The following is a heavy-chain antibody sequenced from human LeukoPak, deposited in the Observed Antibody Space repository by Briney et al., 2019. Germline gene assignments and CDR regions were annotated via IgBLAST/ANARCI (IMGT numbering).Heavy chain of an antibody. Sequence: PGGSLRLSCAASGFTFSSYWMSWVRQAPGKGLEWVANIKQDGSEKYYADSVKGRFTISRDNAKNSLYLQMNSLRAEDTAVYYCARELEPDSNGYYYMDVWGKGTTVTVSS. V-gene: IGHV3-7*01. CDR2: IKQDGSEK. J-gene: IGHJ6*03. CDR3: ARELEPDSNGYYYMDV. CDR1: GFTFSSYW. D-gene: IGHD1-1*01.